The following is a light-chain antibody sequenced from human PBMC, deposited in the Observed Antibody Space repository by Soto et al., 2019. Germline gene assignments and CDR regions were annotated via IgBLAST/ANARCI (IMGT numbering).Light chain of an antibody. J-gene: IGKJ1*01. CDR1: QSVSSHY. V-gene: IGKV3-20*01. CDR3: QHYGDSRT. CDR2: DAS. Sequence: EIVLTQSPDTLSLSPGDRATLSCRASQSVSSHYLAWYQQKTGQAPRLLIYDASSRATDISDRFSGSGSGTDFTLTISRLEPEDFAVYFCQHYGDSRTFGQGTKVEIK.